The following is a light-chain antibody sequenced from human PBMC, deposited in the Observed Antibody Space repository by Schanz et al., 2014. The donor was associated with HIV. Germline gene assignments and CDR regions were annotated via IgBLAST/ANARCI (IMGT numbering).Light chain of an antibody. CDR2: EVR. CDR3: SSYTSSSTLG. V-gene: IGLV2-14*02. J-gene: IGLJ3*02. Sequence: QSALTQPASVSGSPGQSITISCTGTSSDIGNYNLVSWFQHHPGEAPKIMIFEVRKRPSGVSGRFSGSKSGNTASLTISGLQPEDEADYYCSSYTSSSTLGFGGGTKLTVL. CDR1: SSDIGNYNL.